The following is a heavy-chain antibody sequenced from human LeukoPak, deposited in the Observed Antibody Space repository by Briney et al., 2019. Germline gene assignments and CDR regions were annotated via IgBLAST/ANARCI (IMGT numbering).Heavy chain of an antibody. Sequence: SETLSLTCAVYGGSFSGYYWSWIRQPPGKGLEWIGEINHSGSTNYNPSLKSRVTISVDTSKNQFSLKLSSVTAADTAVYYCARVQNCSGGSCYLGTAMVKKSPRYYGMDVWGQGTTVTVSS. CDR2: INHSGST. V-gene: IGHV4-34*01. D-gene: IGHD2-15*01. CDR1: GGSFSGYY. CDR3: ARVQNCSGGSCYLGTAMVKKSPRYYGMDV. J-gene: IGHJ6*02.